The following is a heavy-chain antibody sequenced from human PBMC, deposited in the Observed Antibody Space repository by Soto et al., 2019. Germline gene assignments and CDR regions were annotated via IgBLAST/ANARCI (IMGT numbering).Heavy chain of an antibody. CDR1: CYTLTSYG. CDR3: ASALYSRSSYNWFAP. CDR2: ISAYDGNT. J-gene: IGHJ5*02. D-gene: IGHD6-6*01. Sequence: APVKVSCKASCYTLTSYGISWGRQAPVQGLEGMGWISAYDGNTNYSQKLRGRVTMTKDTSTSTAYRELRRLRSDNTAVYYCASALYSRSSYNWFAPWGQGTLVTVSS. V-gene: IGHV1-18*04.